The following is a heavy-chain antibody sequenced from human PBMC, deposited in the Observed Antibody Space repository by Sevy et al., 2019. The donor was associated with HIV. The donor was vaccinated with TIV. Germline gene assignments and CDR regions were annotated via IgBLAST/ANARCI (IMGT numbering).Heavy chain of an antibody. J-gene: IGHJ4*02. CDR3: ARAFCSGGRCYSLAY. V-gene: IGHV1-18*01. CDR2: ISPHNGDT. D-gene: IGHD2-15*01. Sequence: ASVKVSCEVSGYTFSTYRITWVRQAPGQGLEWMGWISPHNGDTNYARKLQGKVSMTTDTSTTTAYMELRGLTSDDTALYYCARAFCSGGRCYSLAYWGQGTLVTVSS. CDR1: GYTFSTYR.